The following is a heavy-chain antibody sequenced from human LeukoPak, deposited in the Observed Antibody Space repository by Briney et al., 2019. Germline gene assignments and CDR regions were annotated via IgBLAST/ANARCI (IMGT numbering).Heavy chain of an antibody. D-gene: IGHD2-15*01. CDR1: GFTFDDYT. CDR3: AKDIGVGYCNGCLFDY. V-gene: IGHV3-43*01. Sequence: GGSLRLSCAASGFTFDDYTMHWVRQAPGKCLEWVSLISWDGGSTYYADSVKGRFTISRDNSKNSLYLQMNSLRTEDTALYYCAKDIGVGYCNGCLFDYWGQGTLVTASS. J-gene: IGHJ4*02. CDR2: ISWDGGST.